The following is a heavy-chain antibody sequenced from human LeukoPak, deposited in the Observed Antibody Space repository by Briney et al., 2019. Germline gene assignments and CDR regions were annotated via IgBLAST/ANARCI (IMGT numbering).Heavy chain of an antibody. Sequence: PSETLSLTCTVSGGSISSYYWSWIRQPPGKGLEWIGRIYTSGSTNYNPSLKSRVTMSVDTSKNQFSLKLSSVTAADTAVYYCARASNYDILTGPYFDYWGQGTLVTVSS. J-gene: IGHJ4*02. CDR1: GGSISSYY. CDR3: ARASNYDILTGPYFDY. D-gene: IGHD3-9*01. V-gene: IGHV4-4*07. CDR2: IYTSGST.